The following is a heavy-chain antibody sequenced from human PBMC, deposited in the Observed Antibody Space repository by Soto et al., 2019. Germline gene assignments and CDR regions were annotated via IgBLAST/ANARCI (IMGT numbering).Heavy chain of an antibody. CDR1: GFTVSSNY. CDR3: ARVLWGRGESYYYYMDV. J-gene: IGHJ6*03. D-gene: IGHD3-16*01. CDR2: IYSGGST. Sequence: EVQLVESGGGLVQPGGSLRLSCAASGFTVSSNYMSWVRQAPGKGLEWVSVIYSGGSTYYADSVKGRFTIARHNSKNTLYLQMNSLRAEDTAVYYCARVLWGRGESYYYYMDVWGKGTTVTVSS. V-gene: IGHV3-53*04.